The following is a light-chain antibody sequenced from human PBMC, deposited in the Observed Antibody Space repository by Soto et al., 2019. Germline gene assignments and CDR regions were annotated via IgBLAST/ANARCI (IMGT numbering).Light chain of an antibody. J-gene: IGKJ3*01. Sequence: DIQMTQSPSTLSASVGDRFTITCRASESIRTWLAWYQHKPGKAPKLLIYAASSLQSGVPSRFSGSGSGTDFTLTISSLQPEDFATYYCQQSGSFGPGTKVDIK. V-gene: IGKV1-39*01. CDR1: ESIRTW. CDR2: AAS. CDR3: QQSGS.